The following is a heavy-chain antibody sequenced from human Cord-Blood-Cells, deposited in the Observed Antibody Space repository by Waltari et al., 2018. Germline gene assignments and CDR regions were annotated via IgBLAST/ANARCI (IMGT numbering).Heavy chain of an antibody. CDR1: GFSLRTSGVG. V-gene: IGHV2-5*02. CDR2: LYWDDDK. J-gene: IGHJ3*02. CDR3: AHNLPITETYAFDI. D-gene: IGHD1-20*01. Sequence: QITLKESGPTLVKPTQTLTLTCTFSGFSLRTSGVGVGWSRHPPGKALEWLGLLYWDDDKRYSPSLKSRLTITKDTSKNQVVLTTTSMDPVDTATSYCAHNLPITETYAFDIWGQGTMVTVAS.